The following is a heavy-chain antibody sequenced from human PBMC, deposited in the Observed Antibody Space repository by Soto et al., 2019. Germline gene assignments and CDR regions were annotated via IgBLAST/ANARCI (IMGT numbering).Heavy chain of an antibody. Sequence: QVQLQQWGAGLLEPSETLSLTCAVYGGSFSGYYWSWIRQPPGKGLEWIGEINHSGSTNYNPSLKIRVTITVETSNNQFSLKLSSVTAADTAMYYCERVTSRIATGIRYAFDIWGQGTMVTVSS. CDR1: GGSFSGYY. CDR2: INHSGST. D-gene: IGHD1-1*01. V-gene: IGHV4-34*01. J-gene: IGHJ3*02. CDR3: ERVTSRIATGIRYAFDI.